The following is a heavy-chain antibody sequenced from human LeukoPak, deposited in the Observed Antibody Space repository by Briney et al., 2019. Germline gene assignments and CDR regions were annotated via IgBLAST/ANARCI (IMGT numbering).Heavy chain of an antibody. CDR3: AKDGGSGTPYYYGMDV. V-gene: IGHV3-30*04. CDR2: ISYDGSNK. D-gene: IGHD3-10*01. J-gene: IGHJ6*02. Sequence: PGGSLRLSCAASGFTFSSHAMHWVRQAPGKGLEWVAVISYDGSNKYYADSVKGRFTISRDNSKNTLYLQMNSLRAEDTAVYYCAKDGGSGTPYYYGMDVWGQGTTVTVSS. CDR1: GFTFSSHA.